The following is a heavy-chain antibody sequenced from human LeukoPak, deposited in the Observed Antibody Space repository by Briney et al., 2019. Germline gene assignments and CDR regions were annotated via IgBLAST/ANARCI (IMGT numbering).Heavy chain of an antibody. CDR3: ARGGGYDAFDI. D-gene: IGHD3-16*01. CDR1: GGSISSGSVF. V-gene: IGHV4-61*02. CDR2: IHTSGAT. J-gene: IGHJ3*02. Sequence: PSETLSLTCTVSGGSISSGSVFWSWIRQPAGKGLEWIGRIHTSGATNYNPSLKVRVTISLDTSKNQFSLKLNSVTAADTAVYYCARGGGYDAFDIWGQGTMVTVSS.